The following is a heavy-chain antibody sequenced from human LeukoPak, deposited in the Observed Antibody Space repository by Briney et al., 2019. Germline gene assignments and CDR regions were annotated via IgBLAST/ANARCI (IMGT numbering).Heavy chain of an antibody. V-gene: IGHV3-20*04. CDR1: GFTINNFG. Sequence: AGPLSLSCAASGFTINNFGMSWGRQAPRKGLEWVAAINWHGGNTAYGDSVKGRFTISRDTAKNSLYLQMNSLTAEDTALYYCTREWRVLEQYIDYWGQGTLGTVSS. CDR2: INWHGGNT. CDR3: TREWRVLEQYIDY. D-gene: IGHD1/OR15-1a*01. J-gene: IGHJ4*02.